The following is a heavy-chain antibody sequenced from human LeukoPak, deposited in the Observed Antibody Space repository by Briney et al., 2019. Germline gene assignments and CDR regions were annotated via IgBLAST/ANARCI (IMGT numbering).Heavy chain of an antibody. D-gene: IGHD2-2*01. Sequence: ASVKVSCKASGYTFTGYYMHWVRQAPGQGLEWMGWINPNSGGTNYAQKFQGRVTMTRDTSISTAYMELSRLRSDDTAVYHCASPSGYCSSTSCYYYYGMDVWGQGTTVTVSS. V-gene: IGHV1-2*02. CDR2: INPNSGGT. J-gene: IGHJ6*02. CDR1: GYTFTGYY. CDR3: ASPSGYCSSTSCYYYYGMDV.